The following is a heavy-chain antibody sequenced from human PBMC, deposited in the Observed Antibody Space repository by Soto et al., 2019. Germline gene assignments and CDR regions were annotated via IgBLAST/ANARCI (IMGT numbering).Heavy chain of an antibody. D-gene: IGHD6-13*01. CDR1: GGSSSGYY. CDR2: IHYSGTT. Sequence: SETLSLTCAVYGGSSSGYYWSWIRQPPGKGLEWIGYIHYSGTTSFFPSYNPSLRSRVTISEDTSKNQFSLKLLSVTTADTAVYFCAAGEASSRNLAPYYLDFWGQGTLVTVSS. CDR3: AAGEASSRNLAPYYLDF. J-gene: IGHJ4*02. V-gene: IGHV4-59*01.